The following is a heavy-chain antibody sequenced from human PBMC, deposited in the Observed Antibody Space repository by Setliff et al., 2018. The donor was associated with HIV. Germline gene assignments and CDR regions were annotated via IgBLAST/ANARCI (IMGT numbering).Heavy chain of an antibody. CDR2: NNHREDT. CDR1: GGSISSSNW. Sequence: SETLSLTCAVSGGSISSSNWWSWVRQPPGKGLEWIGENNHREDTNYNPSLKSRVTISVDTSKNQFSLKLSSVTAADTAVYFCARMAAAGRGHYYYYVDVWGKGTTVTVSS. J-gene: IGHJ6*03. V-gene: IGHV4-4*02. CDR3: ARMAAAGRGHYYYYVDV. D-gene: IGHD6-13*01.